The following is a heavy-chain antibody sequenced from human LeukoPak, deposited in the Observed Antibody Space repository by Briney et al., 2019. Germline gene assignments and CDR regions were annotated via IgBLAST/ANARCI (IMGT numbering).Heavy chain of an antibody. CDR1: GFTFSSYS. J-gene: IGHJ4*02. CDR3: ARDHIVVVTAIPLLDY. V-gene: IGHV3-48*02. CDR2: ISSSSSTI. D-gene: IGHD2-21*02. Sequence: GGSLRLSCAASGFTFSSYSMNWVRQAPGKGLEWVSYISSSSSTIYYADSVKGRFTISRDNAKNSLYLQMNSLRDEDTAVYYCARDHIVVVTAIPLLDYWGQGTLVTVSS.